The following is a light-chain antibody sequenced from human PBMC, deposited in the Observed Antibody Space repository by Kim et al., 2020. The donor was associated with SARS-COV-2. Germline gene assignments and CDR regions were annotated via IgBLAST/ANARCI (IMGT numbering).Light chain of an antibody. CDR1: SNNVGNQG. V-gene: IGLV10-54*01. Sequence: QTATLTGPGNSNNVGNQGAAWLQQHQGHPPKLLSYRNNDRPSGISERFSASRSGNTASLTITGLQPEDEADYYCSAWDSSLSAWVFGGGTQLTVL. J-gene: IGLJ3*02. CDR2: RNN. CDR3: SAWDSSLSAWV.